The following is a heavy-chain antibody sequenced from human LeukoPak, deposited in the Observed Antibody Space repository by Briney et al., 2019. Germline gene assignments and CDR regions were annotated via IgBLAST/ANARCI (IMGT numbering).Heavy chain of an antibody. CDR1: EYTFTSYY. CDR2: INPSDGNT. Sequence: ASVKVSCKASEYTFTSYYMHWVRQAPGQGLEWMGIINPSDGNTTYAQKFQGRVTMTRDMSTTTVYMELSSLRSEGTAVYYCARPDRMVRGIIGRYWGQGTLVTVSS. J-gene: IGHJ4*02. D-gene: IGHD3-10*01. V-gene: IGHV1-46*01. CDR3: ARPDRMVRGIIGRY.